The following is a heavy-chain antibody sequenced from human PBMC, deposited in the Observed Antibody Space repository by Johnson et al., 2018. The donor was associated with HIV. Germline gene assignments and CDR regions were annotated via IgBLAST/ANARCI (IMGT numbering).Heavy chain of an antibody. V-gene: IGHV3-30-3*01. Sequence: VQLVESGGGVVQPGRSLRLSCAASGFTFSNYAMHWVRQAPGKGLEWVAVISYDGSSKYYAESLKGRISISRDNSMNTLYLQMNSLRAEDTAVYYCATFGYTSCWVGTVYAFYGWGHGTLVNVSS. CDR1: GFTFSNYA. CDR3: ATFGYTSCWVGTVYAFYG. J-gene: IGHJ3*01. CDR2: ISYDGSSK. D-gene: IGHD6-19*01.